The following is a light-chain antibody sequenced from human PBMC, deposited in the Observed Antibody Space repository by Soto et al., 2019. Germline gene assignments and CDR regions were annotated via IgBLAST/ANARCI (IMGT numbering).Light chain of an antibody. CDR2: GAS. CDR3: QQYERSHHSWT. CDR1: QSVSSNY. V-gene: IGKV3-20*01. J-gene: IGKJ1*01. Sequence: ETVLTQSPGTLSLSPGERATLSCRASQSVSSNYLAWYQHIPGQAPSLLIYGASTRATGIPVRFSGSGSGTGFTLTITRLEPEDLAVYYCQQYERSHHSWTFGQGTKVE.